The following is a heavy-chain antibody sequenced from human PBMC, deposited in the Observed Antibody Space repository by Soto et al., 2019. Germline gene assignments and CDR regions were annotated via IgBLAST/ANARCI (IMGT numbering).Heavy chain of an antibody. CDR1: GGTFSSYA. J-gene: IGHJ4*03. D-gene: IGHD6-19*01. V-gene: IGHV1-69*05. Sequence: SVKVSCKASGGTFSSYAISWVRQAPGQGLEWMGGIIPIFGTANYAQKFQGRVTITRDTSASTAYMELSSLRSEDTALYYCARDGVAAGNINFDYWGQGTLVTVSS. CDR2: IIPIFGTA. CDR3: ARDGVAAGNINFDY.